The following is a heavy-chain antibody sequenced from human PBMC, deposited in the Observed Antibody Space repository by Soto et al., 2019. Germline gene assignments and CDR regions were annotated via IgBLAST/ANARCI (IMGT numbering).Heavy chain of an antibody. J-gene: IGHJ5*02. CDR1: GFTFSSYA. V-gene: IGHV3-23*01. CDR2: ISGSGGST. CDR3: ANQAKPTWDIVVVPAARGNWFDP. Sequence: QPGGSLRLSCAASGFTFSSYAMSWVRQAPGKGLEWVSAISGSGGSTYYAESVKGRFTISRDNSKNTLYLQMNSLRAEDTAVYYCANQAKPTWDIVVVPAARGNWFDPWGQGTLVTVSS. D-gene: IGHD2-2*01.